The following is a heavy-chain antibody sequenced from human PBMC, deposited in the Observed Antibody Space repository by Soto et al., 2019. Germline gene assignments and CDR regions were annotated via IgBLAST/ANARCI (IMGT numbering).Heavy chain of an antibody. D-gene: IGHD6-13*01. Sequence: QVPLIQSGAEVKKPGASVKVSCKASGHTFTSYAIAGFSWVRQAPGQGLEWMGWISAYNGNTNYAQRLQGRFTMTTYTTTSTTYMELRSMTSDDTVVSYCAGGAAYGDYWGQGTLVTVSS. CDR3: AGGAAYGDY. J-gene: IGHJ4*02. CDR1: GHTFTSYAIAG. CDR2: ISAYNGNT. V-gene: IGHV1-18*01.